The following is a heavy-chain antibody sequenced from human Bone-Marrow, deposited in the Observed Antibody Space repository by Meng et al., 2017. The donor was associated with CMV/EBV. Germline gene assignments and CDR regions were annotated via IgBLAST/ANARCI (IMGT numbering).Heavy chain of an antibody. D-gene: IGHD4-11*01. CDR1: SSPSTSGVG. V-gene: IGHV2-5*01. CDR2: IYWNDDK. J-gene: IGHJ5*02. Sequence: SSPSTSGVGVVWIRPPPGKALEWLALIYWNDDKRYSPSLKSRLTITKETSKNQVVLTMTDVDPVDTGTYYCAHFMTTVTTGWFDPWGQGILVTVSS. CDR3: AHFMTTVTTGWFDP.